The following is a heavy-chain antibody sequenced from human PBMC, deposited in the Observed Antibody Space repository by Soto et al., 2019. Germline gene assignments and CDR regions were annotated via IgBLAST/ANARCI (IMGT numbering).Heavy chain of an antibody. CDR1: GGSISSGDYY. Sequence: AETLSLTCTVSGGSISSGDYYWSWIRQPPGKGLDWIGYIYYSGSTNYNASLKSRVTISVDTSKNQFSLKLSSVTAADTAVYYCARLYPYYDILTGSQIYAFDYWGQGTLVTVSS. J-gene: IGHJ4*02. D-gene: IGHD3-9*01. V-gene: IGHV4-61*08. CDR3: ARLYPYYDILTGSQIYAFDY. CDR2: IYYSGST.